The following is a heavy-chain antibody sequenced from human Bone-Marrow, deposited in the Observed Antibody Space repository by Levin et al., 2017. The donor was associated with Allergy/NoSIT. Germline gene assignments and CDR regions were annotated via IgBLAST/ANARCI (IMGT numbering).Heavy chain of an antibody. V-gene: IGHV4-39*01. CDR3: ACPSIAPTYYFDY. Sequence: PSETLSLTCTVSGGSISSSSYYWGWIRQPPGKGLEWIGSIYYSGSTYYNPSLKSRVTISVDTSKNQFSLKLSSVTAADTAVYYCACPSIAPTYYFDYWGQGTLVTVSS. CDR1: GGSISSSSYY. D-gene: IGHD6-6*01. J-gene: IGHJ4*02. CDR2: IYYSGST.